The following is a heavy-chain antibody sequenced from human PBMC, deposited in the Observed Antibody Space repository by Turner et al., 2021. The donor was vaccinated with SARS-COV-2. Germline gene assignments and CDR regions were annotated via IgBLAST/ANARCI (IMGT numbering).Heavy chain of an antibody. V-gene: IGHV1-2*02. Sequence: QVQLVQSGAEVQNPGASVKVSCKASGYTFAGYYIHWVRQAPGQGLKGMGWINPNSGGTNYAQRFQGRVTMTGDTSISTAYMELSTLRSDDTAVYYCARSVSWLQSLTVDYWGQGTLVTVSS. CDR3: ARSVSWLQSLTVDY. D-gene: IGHD5-12*01. J-gene: IGHJ4*02. CDR1: GYTFAGYY. CDR2: INPNSGGT.